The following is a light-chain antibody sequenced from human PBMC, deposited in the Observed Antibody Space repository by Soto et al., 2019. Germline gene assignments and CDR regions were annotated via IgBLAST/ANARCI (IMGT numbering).Light chain of an antibody. CDR1: QGISNY. J-gene: IGKJ4*01. Sequence: DIQMTQSPSSLSASVGDRVTITCWASQGISNYLAWYQQKPGKVPKLLIYAASTLQSGVPSRFSGSGSGTDFTLTISSLQPEDVATYYCQKYNSAPLTFDGGTKVEIK. CDR3: QKYNSAPLT. V-gene: IGKV1-27*01. CDR2: AAS.